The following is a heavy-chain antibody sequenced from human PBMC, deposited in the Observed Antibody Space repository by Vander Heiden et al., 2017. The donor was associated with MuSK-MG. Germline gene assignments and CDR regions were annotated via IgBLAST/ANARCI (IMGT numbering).Heavy chain of an antibody. J-gene: IGHJ4*02. CDR3: ARGRFGSNPTYPPLANFEC. V-gene: IGHV1-69*12. D-gene: IGHD3-10*01. CDR1: GGTFSSQS. Sequence: QVQLVQSGAEVKKPGSSVKVSCKASGGTFSSQSINWVRQAPGQGLEWLGGIIAMFGTTNCAQKCQGRVTITVDDSTNTEYMELTSLKSAATAVYYCARGRFGSNPTYPPLANFECWGRGTLVTVSS. CDR2: IIAMFGTT.